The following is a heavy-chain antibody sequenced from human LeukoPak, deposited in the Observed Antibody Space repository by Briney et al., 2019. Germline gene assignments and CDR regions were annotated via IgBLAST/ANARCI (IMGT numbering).Heavy chain of an antibody. J-gene: IGHJ3*02. D-gene: IGHD5-24*01. V-gene: IGHV1-46*01. CDR1: GYTFTSYY. CDR2: NNPSGGST. Sequence: ASETVSCKASGYTFTSYYMHWVRQAPGQGLEWMGINNPSGGSTSYAQKFQGRVTITRDTSTSTVYMELSSLRSEDTAVYYCARDRDGYNWADAFDIWGQGTMVTVSS. CDR3: ARDRDGYNWADAFDI.